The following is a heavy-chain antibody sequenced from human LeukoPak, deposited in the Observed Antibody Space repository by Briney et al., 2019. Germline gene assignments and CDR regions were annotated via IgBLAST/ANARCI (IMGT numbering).Heavy chain of an antibody. J-gene: IGHJ4*02. CDR3: ARGARLRSDWLGY. Sequence: ASVKVSCKASGYTFTGYYMHWVRQAPGQGLEWMGWMNPNSGNTGYAQKFQGRVTMTRNTSISTAYMELSSLRSEDTAVYYCARGARLRSDWLGYWGQGTLVTVSS. V-gene: IGHV1-8*02. CDR2: MNPNSGNT. D-gene: IGHD5-12*01. CDR1: GYTFTGYY.